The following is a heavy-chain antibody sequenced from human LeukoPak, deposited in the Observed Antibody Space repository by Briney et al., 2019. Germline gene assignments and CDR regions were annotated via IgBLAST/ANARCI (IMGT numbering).Heavy chain of an antibody. V-gene: IGHV4-34*01. CDR1: GGSFSGYY. Sequence: KSSETLSLTCAVYGGSFSGYYWSWIRQPPGKGLEWIGEINHSGSTNYNPSLKSRVTISVDTSKNQFSLKLSSVTAADTAVYYCARNRGDSSGYYYLNYWGQGTLVTVSS. CDR2: INHSGST. D-gene: IGHD3-22*01. CDR3: ARNRGDSSGYYYLNY. J-gene: IGHJ4*02.